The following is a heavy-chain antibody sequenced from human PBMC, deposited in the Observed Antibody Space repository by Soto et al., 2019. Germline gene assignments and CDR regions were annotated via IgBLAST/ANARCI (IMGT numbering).Heavy chain of an antibody. V-gene: IGHV4-39*07. D-gene: IGHD5-12*01. CDR2: IYYSGRT. CDR3: ARDRGDGYKIYYYGMDV. Sequence: SETLSLTCTVSGGSITSSGYYWAWIRQSPGKGLEWIGSIYYSGRTYYNPSLKSRVALSVDTPMNQFSLKLSSVTAADTAVYYCARDRGDGYKIYYYGMDVWGQGTTVTVSS. CDR1: GGSITSSGYY. J-gene: IGHJ6*02.